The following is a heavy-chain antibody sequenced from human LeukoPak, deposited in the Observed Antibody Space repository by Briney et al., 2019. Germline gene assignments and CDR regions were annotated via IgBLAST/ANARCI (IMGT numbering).Heavy chain of an antibody. CDR2: IYYSGST. V-gene: IGHV4-59*01. CDR3: ARQYYYGMDV. J-gene: IGHJ6*02. CDR1: GGSISSYY. Sequence: SETLSLTCTVSGGSISSYYWSWIRQPPGKGLEWIGYIYYSGSTNYNPSLKSRVTISVDTSRNQFSLKLSSVTAADTAVYYCARQYYYGMDVWGQGTTVTVSS.